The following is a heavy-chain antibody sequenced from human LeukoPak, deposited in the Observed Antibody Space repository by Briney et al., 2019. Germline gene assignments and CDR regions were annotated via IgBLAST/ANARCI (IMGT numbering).Heavy chain of an antibody. J-gene: IGHJ6*04. Sequence: PGGSLRLSCAASGFTFSSYSMNWVRQAPGKGLEWVSSISSSSSYIYYADSVKGRFTISRDNAKNSLYLQMNSLRAEDTAVYYCARRYDILTGYGYCYYYGMDVWGKGTTVTVSS. V-gene: IGHV3-21*01. CDR1: GFTFSSYS. D-gene: IGHD3-9*01. CDR3: ARRYDILTGYGYCYYYGMDV. CDR2: ISSSSSYI.